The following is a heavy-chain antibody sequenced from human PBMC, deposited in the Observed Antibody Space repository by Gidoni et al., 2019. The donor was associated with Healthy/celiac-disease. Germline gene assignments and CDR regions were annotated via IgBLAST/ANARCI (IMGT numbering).Heavy chain of an antibody. CDR2: ISNSGGSI. Sequence: EVQLLESGGGLVQPGGSLRLSCAASGFTFSSYAMSWVRQAPGKGLEWVSGISNSGGSIYIADSVKGLFTISRDNSKNTLYLQMNSLRDGDTAVYYCAKDLPRGAVAGYFDYWGQGTLVTVSS. CDR3: AKDLPRGAVAGYFDY. CDR1: GFTFSSYA. V-gene: IGHV3-23*01. J-gene: IGHJ4*02. D-gene: IGHD6-19*01.